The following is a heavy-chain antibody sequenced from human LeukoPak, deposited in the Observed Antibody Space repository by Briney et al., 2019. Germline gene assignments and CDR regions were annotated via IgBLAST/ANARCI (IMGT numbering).Heavy chain of an antibody. CDR3: ARQGFGELLTSYGMDV. CDR1: GFTFSSYW. Sequence: GGSLRLSCAASGFTFSSYWMHWVRQAPGKGLVWVSRSNSDGSSTSYADSVKGRFTISRDNAKNTLYLQMNSLRAEDTAVYYCARQGFGELLTSYGMDVWGHGTTVTVSS. V-gene: IGHV3-74*01. CDR2: SNSDGSST. J-gene: IGHJ6*02. D-gene: IGHD3-10*01.